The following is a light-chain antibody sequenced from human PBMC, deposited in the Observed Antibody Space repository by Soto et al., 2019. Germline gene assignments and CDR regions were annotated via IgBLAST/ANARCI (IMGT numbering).Light chain of an antibody. V-gene: IGLV2-8*01. CDR2: EVN. Sequence: QSVLTQPPSASGSPGQSVTISCTGTSSDVGGFNYVSWYQQHPGKAPKVIIYEVNKRPSGVPDRFFGSKSGSTASPTVSGLLAEDEAEYYCSSYAGINTYVFGGGTKLTVL. J-gene: IGLJ1*01. CDR3: SSYAGINTYV. CDR1: SSDVGGFNY.